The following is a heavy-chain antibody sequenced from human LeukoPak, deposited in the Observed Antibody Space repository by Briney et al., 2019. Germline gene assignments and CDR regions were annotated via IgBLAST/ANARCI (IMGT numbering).Heavy chain of an antibody. CDR1: GGSISSYY. J-gene: IGHJ4*02. Sequence: SETLSLTCTVSGGSISSYYWSWIRQPPGEGLEWIGYIYYSGSTNYNPSLKSRVTISVDTSKNQFSLKLSSVTAADTAVYYCARGFIAAAGAFDYWGQGTLVTVSS. CDR2: IYYSGST. V-gene: IGHV4-59*01. D-gene: IGHD6-13*01. CDR3: ARGFIAAAGAFDY.